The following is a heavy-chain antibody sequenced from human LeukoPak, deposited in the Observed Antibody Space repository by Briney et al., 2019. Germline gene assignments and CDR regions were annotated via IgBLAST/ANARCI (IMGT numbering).Heavy chain of an antibody. CDR3: ARDPGYGYRGFDY. CDR2: IYYSGST. D-gene: IGHD5-18*01. J-gene: IGHJ4*02. V-gene: IGHV4-59*01. CDR1: DGSISSYY. Sequence: PSETLSLTCTVSDGSISSYYWSWIRQPPGKGLEWIGYIYYSGSTNYNPSLKSRVTISVDTSKNQFSLKLSSVTAADTAVYYCARDPGYGYRGFDYWGQGTLVTVSS.